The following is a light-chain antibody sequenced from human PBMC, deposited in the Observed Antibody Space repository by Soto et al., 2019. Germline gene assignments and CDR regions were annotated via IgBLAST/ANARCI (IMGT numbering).Light chain of an antibody. V-gene: IGLV2-14*01. CDR3: SSYTSGSTPYV. CDR1: SSDVGGYNF. J-gene: IGLJ1*01. Sequence: QSALTQPASVSGSPGQSITISCTGTSSDVGGYNFVSWYRQHPDKAPQLMIFEVSNRPSGVSNRFSGSKSCNTASLTISGIQDEDEADYYCSSYTSGSTPYVFGTGTKVTVL. CDR2: EVS.